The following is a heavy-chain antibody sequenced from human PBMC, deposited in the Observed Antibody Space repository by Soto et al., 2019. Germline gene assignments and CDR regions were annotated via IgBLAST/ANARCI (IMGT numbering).Heavy chain of an antibody. CDR3: ARDGSGWPQDD. J-gene: IGHJ4*02. CDR2: ISASNGDI. Sequence: ASVKASCKASGYTFTNHGISWVRQAPGQGLEWMGWISASNGDIKYAEQLQGRVTMTTETSTSTAYMELRSLRSDDTAVYYCARDGSGWPQDDWGQGTQVTVSS. D-gene: IGHD6-19*01. CDR1: GYTFTNHG. V-gene: IGHV1-18*01.